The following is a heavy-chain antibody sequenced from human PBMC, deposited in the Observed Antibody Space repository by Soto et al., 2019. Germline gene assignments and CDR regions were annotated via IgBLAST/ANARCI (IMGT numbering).Heavy chain of an antibody. D-gene: IGHD1-26*01. CDR1: GYTFTSYG. J-gene: IGHJ5*02. Sequence: QVQLVQSGAEVKKPGASVKVSCKASGYTFTSYGITWVRQAPGQGLEWMGWISAYNGNTNYAQKLQGRVTMTTDTSTSTAYMELRSLRSDDTAVYYCVTRYSGSYHNFWFDPWGQGTLVTVSS. CDR2: ISAYNGNT. V-gene: IGHV1-18*01. CDR3: VTRYSGSYHNFWFDP.